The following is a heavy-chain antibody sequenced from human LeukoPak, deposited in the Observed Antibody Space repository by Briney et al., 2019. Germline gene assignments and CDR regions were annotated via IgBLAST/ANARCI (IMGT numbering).Heavy chain of an antibody. CDR1: GFTFSSCA. CDR2: ISSSATST. V-gene: IGHV3-23*01. J-gene: IGHJ4*02. CDR3: AKDGDYGFEY. D-gene: IGHD4-17*01. Sequence: GGSLRLSCAASGFTFSSCAMSRVRQAPGKGLEWVSTISSSATSTYYADSVKGRFTISRDNSKDTLYLQMNSLRAEDTAIYYCAKDGDYGFEYWGQGTLVTVSS.